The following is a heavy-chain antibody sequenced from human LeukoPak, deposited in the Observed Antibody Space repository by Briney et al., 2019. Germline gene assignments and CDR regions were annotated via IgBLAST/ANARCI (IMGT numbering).Heavy chain of an antibody. V-gene: IGHV4-34*01. CDR1: GGSCDDYY. CDR2: IHPSGIF. Sequence: SETLSLTCAVYGGSCDDYYCSWLRQPPGKGLKWIGEIHPSGIFYYNSSLLSRVTISIDTSKSQFSLRLTSVTAADTAFYYCARGRDRSKAGDRWGQGSLVTVSS. D-gene: IGHD5-24*01. CDR3: ARGRDRSKAGDR. J-gene: IGHJ5*02.